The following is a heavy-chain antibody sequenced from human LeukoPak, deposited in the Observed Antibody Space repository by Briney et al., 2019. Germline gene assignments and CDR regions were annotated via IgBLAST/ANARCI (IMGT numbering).Heavy chain of an antibody. Sequence: RTSETLSLTCAVYGGSFSGYYWSWIRQPPGKGLEWIGEINHSGSTNYNPSLKSRVTISVDTSKNQFSLKLSSVTAADTAVYYCARVYGGKGGVFDYWGQGTLVTVSS. V-gene: IGHV4-34*01. CDR3: ARVYGGKGGVFDY. CDR1: GGSFSGYY. CDR2: INHSGST. D-gene: IGHD4-23*01. J-gene: IGHJ4*02.